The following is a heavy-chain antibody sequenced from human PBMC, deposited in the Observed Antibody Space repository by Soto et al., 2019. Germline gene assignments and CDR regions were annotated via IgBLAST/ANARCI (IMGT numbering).Heavy chain of an antibody. J-gene: IGHJ3*02. CDR1: GLTFISYG. V-gene: IGHV3-30*18. D-gene: IGHD3-3*01. CDR2: ISYDGSNK. CDR3: AKDRALLRFLEWLLDDAFDI. Sequence: QVQLVESGGGVVQPGRSLRLSCAASGLTFISYGMHWVRQAPGKGLEWVAVISYDGSNKYYADSVKGRFTISRDNSKNTLYLQMNSLRAEDTAVYYCAKDRALLRFLEWLLDDAFDIWGQGTMVTVSS.